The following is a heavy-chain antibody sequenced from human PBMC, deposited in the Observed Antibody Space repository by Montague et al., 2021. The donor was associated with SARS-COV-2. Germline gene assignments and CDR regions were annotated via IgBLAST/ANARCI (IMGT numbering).Heavy chain of an antibody. CDR2: IDWDDDK. J-gene: IGHJ6*02. CDR1: GLSLSTSGMC. V-gene: IGHV2-70*11. CDR3: ARRTYDILTGYDYGMDV. Sequence: VKPTQTLTLTCTFSGLSLSTSGMCVSWIRQPPGKALEWPARIDWDDDKYYSTSLKTRLTISKDTSKNQVVLTMTNMDPVDTATYYCARRTYDILTGYDYGMDVWGQGTTVTVSS. D-gene: IGHD3-9*01.